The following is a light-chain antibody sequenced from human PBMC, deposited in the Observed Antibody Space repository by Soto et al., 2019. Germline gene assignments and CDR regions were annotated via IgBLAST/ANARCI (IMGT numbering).Light chain of an antibody. CDR2: GNN. Sequence: QSVLTQPPSVSGAPGQRVTISCTGSNSNIGAGYDVHWYQQLPGTAPKLLIYGNNNRPSGVPDRFSGSKSGTSASLAISGLRAEDEADYYCQSYDSSLSNLVVFGGGTKLTVL. CDR3: QSYDSSLSNLVV. J-gene: IGLJ2*01. CDR1: NSNIGAGYD. V-gene: IGLV1-40*01.